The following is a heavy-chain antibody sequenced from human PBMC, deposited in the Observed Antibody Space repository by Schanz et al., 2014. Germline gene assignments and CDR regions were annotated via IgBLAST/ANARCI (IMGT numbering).Heavy chain of an antibody. CDR3: ARDAVALVPEYFMDV. V-gene: IGHV3-NL1*01. CDR2: IVGGGGRT. Sequence: QVQLVESGGGVVQPGRSLRLSCAASGFTFSDHYMDWVRQAPGKGLEWVSSIVGGGGRTYYADSVKGRFTISRDNSMNTLHLQMDGLRVEDTAVYYCARDAVALVPEYFMDVWGKGTPXTVSS. CDR1: GFTFSDHY. D-gene: IGHD2-15*01. J-gene: IGHJ6*03.